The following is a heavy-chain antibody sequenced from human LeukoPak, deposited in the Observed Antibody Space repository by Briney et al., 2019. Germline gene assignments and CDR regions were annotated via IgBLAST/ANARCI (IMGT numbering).Heavy chain of an antibody. D-gene: IGHD3-22*01. CDR2: IRYDGSNK. CDR3: AKGDSSGYYPRDYFDY. V-gene: IGHV3-30*02. Sequence: GGSLRLSCAASGFTFSSYGMHWVRQAPGKGLEWVAFIRYDGSNKYYADSVKGRFTISRDNSKSTLYLQMNSLRAEDTAVYYCAKGDSSGYYPRDYFDYWGQGTLVTVSS. J-gene: IGHJ4*02. CDR1: GFTFSSYG.